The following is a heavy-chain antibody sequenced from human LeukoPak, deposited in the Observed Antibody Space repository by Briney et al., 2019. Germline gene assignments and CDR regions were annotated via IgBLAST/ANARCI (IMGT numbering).Heavy chain of an antibody. Sequence: GRSLRLSCAASGFTFSSYAMHWVRQAPGKGLEWVAVISYDGSNKYYADSAKGRFTISRDNSKNTLYLQMNSLRAEDTAVYYCARGLYYDFWSGFAYWGQGTLVTVSS. CDR1: GFTFSSYA. CDR3: ARGLYYDFWSGFAY. J-gene: IGHJ4*02. D-gene: IGHD3-3*01. CDR2: ISYDGSNK. V-gene: IGHV3-30-3*01.